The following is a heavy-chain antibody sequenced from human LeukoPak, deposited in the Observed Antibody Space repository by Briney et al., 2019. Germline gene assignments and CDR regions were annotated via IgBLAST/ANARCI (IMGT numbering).Heavy chain of an antibody. CDR2: IKEDGSEK. D-gene: IGHD3-9*01. CDR3: ARDGMTGLYVY. J-gene: IGHJ4*02. CDR1: GFTFSGHW. V-gene: IGHV3-7*03. Sequence: GGSLRLPCAASGFTFSGHWMSWVRQAPGKGLEWVANIKEDGSEKYYVDSVKGRFTISRDNAKNSLYLQMNSLRAEDTAVYYCARDGMTGLYVYWGQGTLVTVSS.